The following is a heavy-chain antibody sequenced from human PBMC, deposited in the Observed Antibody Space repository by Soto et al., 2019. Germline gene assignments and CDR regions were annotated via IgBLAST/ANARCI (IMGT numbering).Heavy chain of an antibody. V-gene: IGHV3-23*01. CDR1: GFTFNNYA. D-gene: IGHD3-10*01. CDR2: LSGSGGFT. Sequence: GGSLRLSCAASGFTFNNYAMTWVRQAPGKGLEWVSTLSGSGGFTYYADSVKGRFTISRDNSKNTLFLQMISLRAEDTAIYYCAKNWGVPSYPRFDNWGQGTLVTVSS. CDR3: AKNWGVPSYPRFDN. J-gene: IGHJ4*02.